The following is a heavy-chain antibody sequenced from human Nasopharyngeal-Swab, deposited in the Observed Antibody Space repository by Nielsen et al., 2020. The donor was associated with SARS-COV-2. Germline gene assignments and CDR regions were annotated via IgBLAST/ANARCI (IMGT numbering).Heavy chain of an antibody. CDR1: GFTFNNYN. J-gene: IGHJ4*02. Sequence: GGSLRLSCAASGFTFNNYNFNWVRQAPGKGLVWVSRINSDGSSTSYADSVKGRFTISRDNAKNTLYLQMNSLRAEDTAVYYCAVAGLVYWGQGTLVTVSS. CDR3: AVAGLVY. CDR2: INSDGSST. V-gene: IGHV3-74*01. D-gene: IGHD6-19*01.